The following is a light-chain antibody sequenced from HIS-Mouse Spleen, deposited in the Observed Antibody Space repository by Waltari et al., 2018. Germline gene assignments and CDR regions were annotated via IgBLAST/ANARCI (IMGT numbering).Light chain of an antibody. CDR1: SSDVGGYNY. V-gene: IGLV2-14*03. CDR2: DVS. CDR3: SSYTSSSTLV. J-gene: IGLJ1*01. Sequence: QSALTQPASVSGSPGQSITISCTGTSSDVGGYNYVSWYQHHPGKAPKLMNYDVSNRPSGVSNRFSGSKAGNTASLTISGLQAEDEADYYCSSYTSSSTLVFGTGTKVTVL.